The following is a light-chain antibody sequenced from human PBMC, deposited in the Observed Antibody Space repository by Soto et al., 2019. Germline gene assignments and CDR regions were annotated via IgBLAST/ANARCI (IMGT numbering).Light chain of an antibody. CDR3: QQRSNWPIT. Sequence: EIVLTQSPATLSLSPGERATLSCGASQSVSSYLAWYQQTPGQAPRLLIYDASNRATGIPARFSGSGSGTDFTLTISSLEPEDFAVYYCQQRSNWPITFGPGTKVDI. V-gene: IGKV3-11*01. CDR2: DAS. J-gene: IGKJ3*01. CDR1: QSVSSY.